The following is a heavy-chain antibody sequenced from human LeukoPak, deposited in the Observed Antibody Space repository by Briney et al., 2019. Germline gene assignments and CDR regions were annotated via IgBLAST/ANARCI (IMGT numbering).Heavy chain of an antibody. CDR2: IKQDGSEK. CDR1: GFTFSSYE. J-gene: IGHJ4*02. Sequence: PGGSLRLSCAASGFTFSSYEMNWVRQAPGKGLEWVANIKQDGSEKYYVDSVKGRFTISRDNAKNSLYLQMNSLRAEDTAVYYCAREAYYYDSSGSFDYWGQGTLVTVSS. D-gene: IGHD3-22*01. V-gene: IGHV3-7*01. CDR3: AREAYYYDSSGSFDY.